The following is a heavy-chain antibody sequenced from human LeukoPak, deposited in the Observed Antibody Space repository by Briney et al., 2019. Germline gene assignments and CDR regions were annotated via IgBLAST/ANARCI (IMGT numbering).Heavy chain of an antibody. CDR2: IWYDGTNK. Sequence: GRSLRLSCAASGFSFSSYGMHWVRQAPGKGLEGVAVIWYDGTNKYYADSVKGRFTISRDNSKNKLYLQMNSLRAEDTAVYYCARDQRGFSYSKYYFDYWGQGTLVTVSS. CDR1: GFSFSSYG. CDR3: ARDQRGFSYSKYYFDY. J-gene: IGHJ4*02. D-gene: IGHD5-18*01. V-gene: IGHV3-33*01.